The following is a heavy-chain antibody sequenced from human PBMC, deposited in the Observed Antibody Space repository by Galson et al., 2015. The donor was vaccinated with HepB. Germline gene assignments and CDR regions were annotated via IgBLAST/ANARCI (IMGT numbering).Heavy chain of an antibody. CDR2: IKSNTDGGTT. CDR1: GFTFSNAW. CDR3: TTDESLRGYSYGYTEYYFDY. J-gene: IGHJ4*02. D-gene: IGHD5-18*01. V-gene: IGHV3-15*01. Sequence: SLRLSCAASGFTFSNAWMSWVRQAPGQGLGWVGRIKSNTDGGTTAYAAPVKGRFTISRDDSKNTLYLQMNSLKTEDTAVYYCTTDESLRGYSYGYTEYYFDYWGQGTLVTVSS.